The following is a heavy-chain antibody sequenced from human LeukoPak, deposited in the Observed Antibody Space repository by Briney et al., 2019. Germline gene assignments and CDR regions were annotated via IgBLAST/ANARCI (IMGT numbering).Heavy chain of an antibody. CDR1: GFNFDDYT. V-gene: IGHV3-43*01. J-gene: IGHJ4*02. CDR3: TKIGVADSLDS. Sequence: QTGGSLRLSCAASGFNFDDYTMHWVRQTPGKGLEWVSLISWDGSGTYYADSVKGRFTVSRDNSKNSLYLQMNSLRTDDTALYYCTKIGVADSLDSWGQGTLVTVSS. CDR2: ISWDGSGT. D-gene: IGHD6-19*01.